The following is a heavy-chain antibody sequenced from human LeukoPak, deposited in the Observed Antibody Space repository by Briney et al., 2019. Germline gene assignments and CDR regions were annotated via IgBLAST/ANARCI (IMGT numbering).Heavy chain of an antibody. CDR1: GYSISSGYY. J-gene: IGHJ4*02. CDR2: ISSSGSTI. Sequence: LSLTCAVSGYSISSGYYWGWVRQAPGKGLEWVSYISSSGSTIYYADSVKGRFTISRDNAKNSLYLQMNSLRAEDTAVYYCASALGSVGATKDYWGQGTLVTVSS. V-gene: IGHV3-11*04. CDR3: ASALGSVGATKDY. D-gene: IGHD1-26*01.